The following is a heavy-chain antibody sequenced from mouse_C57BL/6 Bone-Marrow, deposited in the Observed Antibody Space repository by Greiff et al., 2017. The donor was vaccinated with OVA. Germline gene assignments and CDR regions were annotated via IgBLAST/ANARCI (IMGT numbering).Heavy chain of an antibody. V-gene: IGHV14-2*01. J-gene: IGHJ2*01. Sequence: EVKLLESGAELVKPGASVKLSCTASGFNIKDYYMHWVKQRTEQGLEWIGRIDPEDGETKYAPKFQGKATITADKSSNTTYLQLSSLTSEDTAVYYCARDGSSYEGDFDYWGQGTTLTVSS. CDR1: GFNIKDYY. CDR2: IDPEDGET. CDR3: ARDGSSYEGDFDY. D-gene: IGHD1-1*01.